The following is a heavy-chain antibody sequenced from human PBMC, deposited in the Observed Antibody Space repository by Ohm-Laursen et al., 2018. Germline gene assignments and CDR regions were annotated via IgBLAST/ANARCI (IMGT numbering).Heavy chain of an antibody. CDR2: ISPNSGDT. CDR3: ARATPYSSGRHGDY. D-gene: IGHD6-19*01. J-gene: IGHJ4*02. Sequence: SSVKVSCKASGFTLSNHYMHWMRQAPGQGLEWVGWISPNSGDTNYAQKFQGRVTMTRDTSISTAYMDLSSLRSDDTAIYYWARATPYSSGRHGDYWGQGTLVTVST. CDR1: GFTLSNHY. V-gene: IGHV1-2*02.